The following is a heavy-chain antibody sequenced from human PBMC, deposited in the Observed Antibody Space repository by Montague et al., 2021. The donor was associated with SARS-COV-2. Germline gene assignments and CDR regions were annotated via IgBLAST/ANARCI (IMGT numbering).Heavy chain of an antibody. D-gene: IGHD3-16*02. CDR2: ISYSATS. Sequence: SETLSLTCTFSGASRSTKNYYWGWIRQPPGKGLEWIGSISYSATSYSNPSLKSRVTMSVDTSRNQFSLSLSSVTVADTAVYYCARLGITLGGVIVIRYYFDFWGQGTLVTVSS. J-gene: IGHJ4*02. CDR1: GASRSTKNYY. V-gene: IGHV4-39*01. CDR3: ARLGITLGGVIVIRYYFDF.